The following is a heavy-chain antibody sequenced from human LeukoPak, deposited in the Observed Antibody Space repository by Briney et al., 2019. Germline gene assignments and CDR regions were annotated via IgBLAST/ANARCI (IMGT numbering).Heavy chain of an antibody. Sequence: SQTLSLTCTVSGGSISSASYYWRWIRQPPGKGLEWIGYVYYSGNTYYNPSLKSRVTMSVDTSKNQFSLKLYSVTAADTAVYYCASVPASGSGTYYSDYWGQGTLVSVSS. CDR3: ASVPASGSGTYYSDY. V-gene: IGHV4-30-4*01. D-gene: IGHD3-10*01. J-gene: IGHJ4*02. CDR2: VYYSGNT. CDR1: GGSISSASYY.